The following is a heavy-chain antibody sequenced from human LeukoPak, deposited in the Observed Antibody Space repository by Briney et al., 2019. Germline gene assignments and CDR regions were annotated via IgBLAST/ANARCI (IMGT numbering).Heavy chain of an antibody. J-gene: IGHJ4*02. Sequence: PGGSLRLSCAASGFTFDGYAMHWVRQVPGKGLEWVSLISGDGGSTYYADSVKGRFTISRDNSKNSLYLQMNSLRTEDTALYYCAKDGGDYSRGYPFHSWGQGTLVTVSS. CDR2: ISGDGGST. CDR1: GFTFDGYA. D-gene: IGHD3-22*01. V-gene: IGHV3-43*02. CDR3: AKDGGDYSRGYPFHS.